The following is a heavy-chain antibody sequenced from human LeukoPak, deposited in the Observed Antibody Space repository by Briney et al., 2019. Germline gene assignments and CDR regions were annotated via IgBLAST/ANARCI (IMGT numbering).Heavy chain of an antibody. J-gene: IGHJ4*02. CDR3: ARMAAAGPYDH. Sequence: SETLSLTCTVSVGSISSSFCSWIRQPPGKGLEWIAYTHYSGSSNYNPSLKSRVSMSLDTPKNQFSLKLSSVTAADTAVYYCARMAAAGPYDHWGQGILVNVSS. D-gene: IGHD6-13*01. CDR2: THYSGSS. V-gene: IGHV4-59*08. CDR1: VGSISSSF.